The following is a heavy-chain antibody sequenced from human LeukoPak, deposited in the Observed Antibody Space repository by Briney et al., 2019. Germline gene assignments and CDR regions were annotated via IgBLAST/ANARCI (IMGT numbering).Heavy chain of an antibody. V-gene: IGHV4-34*01. D-gene: IGHD5-24*01. CDR2: IDHRGDT. J-gene: IGHJ4*03. Sequence: NPSETLSPTCAVYGGSFSRYYWSWIRQSPGKGLEWIAEIDHRGDTNYNPSAKSRVTISVDTSKNQFSLKMRSLSAADTALYYCARGATISETGYFDFWGQGTLVTVSS. CDR3: ARGATISETGYFDF. CDR1: GGSFSRYY.